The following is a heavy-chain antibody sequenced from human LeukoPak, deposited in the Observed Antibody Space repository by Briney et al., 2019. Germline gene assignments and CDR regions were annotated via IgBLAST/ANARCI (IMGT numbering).Heavy chain of an antibody. V-gene: IGHV4-59*01. D-gene: IGHD6-19*01. J-gene: IGHJ4*02. Sequence: PSETLSLTCTVSGGSISSYYWSWIRQPPGKGLEWIGYIYYSGSTNYNPSLKSRVTISVDTSKNQFSLKPSSVTAADTAVYYCARDRSAGTAPYFDYWGQGTWSPSPQ. CDR3: ARDRSAGTAPYFDY. CDR2: IYYSGST. CDR1: GGSISSYY.